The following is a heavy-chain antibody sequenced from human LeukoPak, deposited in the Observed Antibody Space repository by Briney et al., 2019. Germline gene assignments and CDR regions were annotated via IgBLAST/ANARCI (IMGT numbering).Heavy chain of an antibody. CDR3: AKAHFYYDSSGSPAFDI. V-gene: IGHV3-30*18. J-gene: IGHJ3*02. CDR2: ISYDGSNK. Sequence: GGSLRLSCAASGFTFSSYGMHWVRQAPGKGLEWVAVISYDGSNKYYADSVKGRFTISRDNSKSTLYLQMNSLRAEDTAVYYCAKAHFYYDSSGSPAFDIWGQGTMVTVSS. D-gene: IGHD3-22*01. CDR1: GFTFSSYG.